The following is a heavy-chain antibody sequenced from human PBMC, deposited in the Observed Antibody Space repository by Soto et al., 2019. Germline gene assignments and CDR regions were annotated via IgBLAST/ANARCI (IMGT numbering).Heavy chain of an antibody. V-gene: IGHV1-69*06. D-gene: IGHD3-3*02. J-gene: IGHJ4*02. CDR3: ASGREAFGNSYYFDV. Sequence: QVQLVQSGAEVKKPGSSVKVSCKASGDSFTTFAISWVRQAPGQGLEWMGGITPIFGKANFAQKFQGRVTITADRSTTTVYMDLSSLQSEDTAVYYCASGREAFGNSYYFDVWGQGTLVTVSS. CDR1: GDSFTTFA. CDR2: ITPIFGKA.